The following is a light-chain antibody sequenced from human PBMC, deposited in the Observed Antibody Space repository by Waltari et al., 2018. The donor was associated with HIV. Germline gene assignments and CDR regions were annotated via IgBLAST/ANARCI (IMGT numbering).Light chain of an antibody. V-gene: IGLV2-14*01. CDR3: SSYTSSSTLV. CDR1: SGDVGGYNY. Sequence: QSALTQPASVSGSPGQSITISCTGTSGDVGGYNYVSWYQQHPGKAPKLMIYEVSKRPAGVSNRFSGSKSGNTASLTISGLQAEDEADYYCSSYTSSSTLVFGGGTKLTVL. CDR2: EVS. J-gene: IGLJ3*02.